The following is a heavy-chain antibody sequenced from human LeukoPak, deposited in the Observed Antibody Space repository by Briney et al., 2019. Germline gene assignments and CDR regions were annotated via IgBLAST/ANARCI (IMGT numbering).Heavy chain of an antibody. CDR1: GFTFSSYS. J-gene: IGHJ4*02. CDR3: ARDGSGSYYFDY. D-gene: IGHD3-10*01. CDR2: ISSSSSYI. Sequence: GGSLRLPCAASGFTFSSYSMNWVRQAPGKGLEWVSFISSSSSYIYYADSLKGRFTISRDNAKNSLYLQMNSLRAEDTAVYYCARDGSGSYYFDYWGQGTLVTVSS. V-gene: IGHV3-21*01.